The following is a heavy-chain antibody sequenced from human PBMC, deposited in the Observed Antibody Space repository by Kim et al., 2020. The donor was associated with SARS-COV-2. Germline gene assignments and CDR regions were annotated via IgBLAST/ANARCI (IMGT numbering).Heavy chain of an antibody. CDR1: GGSISSSSYY. D-gene: IGHD5-12*01. J-gene: IGHJ4*02. V-gene: IGHV4-39*01. Sequence: SETLSLTCTVSGGSISSSSYYWGWIRQPPGKGLEWIGSIYYSGSTYYNPSLKRRVTISVDTSKNQFSLKLSSVTAADTAVYYCARHRYSGLLRPIPEKFDYWGQGTLVTVSS. CDR3: ARHRYSGLLRPIPEKFDY. CDR2: IYYSGST.